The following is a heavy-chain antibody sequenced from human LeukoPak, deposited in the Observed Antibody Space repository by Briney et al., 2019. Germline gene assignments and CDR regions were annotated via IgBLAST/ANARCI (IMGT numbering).Heavy chain of an antibody. Sequence: GGSLRLSCAASGFTFSSYAMNWVRQAPGKGLKGVSSISGSSGRTYYADSVKGRFAISRDNSKNRLNLQINSLGAAAPAVLYCAPKVVGSTPFDYWGQGTLVTVSS. CDR2: ISGSSGRT. D-gene: IGHD2-15*01. V-gene: IGHV3-23*01. CDR3: APKVVGSTPFDY. J-gene: IGHJ4*02. CDR1: GFTFSSYA.